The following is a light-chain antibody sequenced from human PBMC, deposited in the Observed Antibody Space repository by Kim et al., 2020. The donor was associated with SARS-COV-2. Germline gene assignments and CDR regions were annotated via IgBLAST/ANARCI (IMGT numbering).Light chain of an antibody. J-gene: IGKJ1*01. Sequence: ASVGDRVTITCRASKGISNYLVWYQQKTGEVPKVLIYAASTLQSGVPSRFSGSGSGTDFTLTISSLQPEDASTYYCQKYNSSPWTFGQGTKVDIK. CDR1: KGISNY. CDR2: AAS. CDR3: QKYNSSPWT. V-gene: IGKV1-27*01.